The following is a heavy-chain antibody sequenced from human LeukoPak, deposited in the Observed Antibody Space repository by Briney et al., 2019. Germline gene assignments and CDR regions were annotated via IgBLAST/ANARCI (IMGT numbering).Heavy chain of an antibody. CDR1: GDSINYYY. CDR2: INHSGST. CDR3: ARGSDSSGYYYWNAFDI. D-gene: IGHD3-22*01. V-gene: IGHV4-34*01. Sequence: SETLSLTCTVSGDSINYYYWSWIRQPPGKGLEWIGEINHSGSTNYNPSLKSRVTISVDTSKNQFSLKLSSVTAADTAVYYCARGSDSSGYYYWNAFDIWGQGTMVTVSS. J-gene: IGHJ3*02.